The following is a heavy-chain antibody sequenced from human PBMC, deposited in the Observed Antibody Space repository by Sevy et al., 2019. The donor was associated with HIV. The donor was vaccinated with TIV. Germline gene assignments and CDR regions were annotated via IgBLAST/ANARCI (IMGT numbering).Heavy chain of an antibody. CDR3: ARGPTAIVGHPLVDYGMDA. D-gene: IGHD1-26*01. CDR2: ITVYNGNT. Sequence: ASVKVSCKASGYTFTSYAISWVRQAPGQGLEWMGWITVYNGNTNSAQKFQGRGIMTTDTSMSTANMELRSLRFDDTAVYYCARGPTAIVGHPLVDYGMDAWGQGTTVTASS. CDR1: GYTFTSYA. J-gene: IGHJ6*02. V-gene: IGHV1-18*01.